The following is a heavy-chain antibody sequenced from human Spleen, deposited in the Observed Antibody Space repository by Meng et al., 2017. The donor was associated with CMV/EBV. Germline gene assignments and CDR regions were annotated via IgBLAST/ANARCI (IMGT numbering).Heavy chain of an antibody. Sequence: GESLKISCAASGFTVSFNYMSWVRQAPGKGLEWVSVIYSGGITYYADSVKGRFTISRDNSKNTLNLQMNSLRAEDTAVYYCARELLGTTTSYFDYWGQGTLVTVSS. J-gene: IGHJ4*02. CDR2: IYSGGIT. D-gene: IGHD1-26*01. V-gene: IGHV3-53*01. CDR1: GFTVSFNY. CDR3: ARELLGTTTSYFDY.